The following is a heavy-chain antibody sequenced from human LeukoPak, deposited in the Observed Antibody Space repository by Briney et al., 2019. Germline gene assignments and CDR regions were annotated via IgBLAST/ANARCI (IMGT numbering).Heavy chain of an antibody. CDR1: GFTFSSYW. CDR3: AREETSSSYYFDY. Sequence: GGSLRLSCAASGFTFSSYWMSWVRQAPGKGLEWVANIKQDGSGKYYVDSVKGRFTISRDNAKNSLYLQMNSLRAEDTAVYYCAREETSSSYYFDYWGQGTLVTVSS. J-gene: IGHJ4*02. D-gene: IGHD6-13*01. V-gene: IGHV3-7*01. CDR2: IKQDGSGK.